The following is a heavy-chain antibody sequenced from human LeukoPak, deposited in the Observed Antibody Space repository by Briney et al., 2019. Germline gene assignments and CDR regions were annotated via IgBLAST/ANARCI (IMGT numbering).Heavy chain of an antibody. V-gene: IGHV3-33*01. J-gene: IGHJ4*02. CDR1: GFTFSSYG. D-gene: IGHD1-26*01. CDR3: ARGGGGSSPLYY. CDR2: IWYDGSNK. Sequence: PGRSLRFSCAASGFTFSSYGMHWVRQAPGKGLEWVAVIWYDGSNKYYADSVKGRFTISRDNSKNTLYLQMNSLRAEDTPVYYCARGGGGSSPLYYWGQGTLVTVSS.